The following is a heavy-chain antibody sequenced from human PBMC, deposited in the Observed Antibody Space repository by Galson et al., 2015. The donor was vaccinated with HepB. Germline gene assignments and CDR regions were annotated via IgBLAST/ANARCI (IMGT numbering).Heavy chain of an antibody. D-gene: IGHD7-27*01. CDR2: INPSGGST. V-gene: IGHV1-46*01. CDR1: GYTFTSYY. J-gene: IGHJ4*02. Sequence: SVKVSCKASGYTFTSYYMHWVRQAPGQGLVWMGIINPSGGSTSYAQKFQGRVTMTRDTSTSTVYMELSSLRSEDTAVYYCASSPPLGTGSFDYWGQGTLVTVSS. CDR3: ASSPPLGTGSFDY.